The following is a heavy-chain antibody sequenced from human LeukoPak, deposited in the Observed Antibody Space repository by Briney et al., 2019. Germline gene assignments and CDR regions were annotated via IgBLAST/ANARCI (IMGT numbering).Heavy chain of an antibody. D-gene: IGHD3-22*01. J-gene: IGHJ4*02. V-gene: IGHV3-30*02. CDR2: IRYDGSNK. CDR1: GFTFSSYG. Sequence: GGSLRLSCAASGFTFSSYGMHWVRHAPGKGLEWVAFIRYDGSNKYYADSVKGRFTISRDNSKNTLYLQMNSLRAEDTAVYYCARSYYYDNSGYFPTDYWGQGTLVTVSS. CDR3: ARSYYYDNSGYFPTDY.